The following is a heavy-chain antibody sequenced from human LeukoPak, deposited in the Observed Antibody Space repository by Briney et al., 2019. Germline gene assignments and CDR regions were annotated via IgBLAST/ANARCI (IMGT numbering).Heavy chain of an antibody. V-gene: IGHV3-7*01. CDR2: IKEDGSEK. CDR3: ASGSSHDY. D-gene: IGHD6-13*01. Sequence: GGSLRLSCAASGFTFSSYWMTWVRQAPGKGLEWVANIKEDGSEKYYVDSVKGRFTISRDNAKNSLHLQMNSLRAEDTAVYYCASGSSHDYWGQGTLVTVSS. CDR1: GFTFSSYW. J-gene: IGHJ4*02.